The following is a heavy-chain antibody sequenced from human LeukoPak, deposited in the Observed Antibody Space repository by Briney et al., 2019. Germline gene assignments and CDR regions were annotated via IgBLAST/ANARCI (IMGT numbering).Heavy chain of an antibody. CDR1: GGSISSYY. D-gene: IGHD3-9*01. Sequence: PSETLSLTCTVSGGSISSYYWSWIRQPPGKGLEWIGYIYYSGSTNYNPSLKSRVTISVDTSKNQFSLKLSSVTAADTAVYYCARDRGRYYDILPGGYFDLWGRGTLVTVSS. J-gene: IGHJ2*01. CDR2: IYYSGST. V-gene: IGHV4-59*01. CDR3: ARDRGRYYDILPGGYFDL.